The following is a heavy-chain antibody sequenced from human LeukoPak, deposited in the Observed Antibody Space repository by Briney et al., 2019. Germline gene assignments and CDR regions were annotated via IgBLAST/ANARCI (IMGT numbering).Heavy chain of an antibody. CDR1: GYTFTSYG. J-gene: IGHJ4*02. CDR3: ARTRRSSGPFDY. V-gene: IGHV1-18*01. D-gene: IGHD6-19*01. CDR2: ISAYNGNT. Sequence: ASVKVSCKASGYTFTSYGISWVRQAPGQGLEWMGWISAYNGNTNYAQKLQGRVTMTTDTSTSTAYQELRSLRSDDTAVYYCARTRRSSGPFDYWGQGTLVTVSS.